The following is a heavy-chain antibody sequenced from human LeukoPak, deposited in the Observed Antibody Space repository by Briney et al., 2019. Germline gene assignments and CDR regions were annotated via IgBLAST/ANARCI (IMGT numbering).Heavy chain of an antibody. CDR1: GFTFSSYA. CDR3: ARGAVAGSPLYYYYYYGMDV. D-gene: IGHD6-19*01. J-gene: IGHJ6*02. CDR2: INAGNGNT. V-gene: IGHV1-3*01. Sequence: GGSLRLSCAASGFTFSSYAMHWVRQAPGQRLEWMGWINAGNGNTKYSQKFQGRVTITRDTSASTAYMELSSLRSEDTAVYYCARGAVAGSPLYYYYYYGMDVWGQGTTVTVSS.